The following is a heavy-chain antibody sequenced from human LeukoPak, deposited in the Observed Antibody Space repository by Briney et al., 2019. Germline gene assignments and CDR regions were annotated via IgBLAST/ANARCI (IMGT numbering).Heavy chain of an antibody. CDR3: ARHDGSSWYYAFDV. CDR2: IYYSGST. CDR1: GVSTSSYY. Sequence: SEALSLTCTVSGVSTSSYYWSWIRQPPGKGLEWIGYIYYSGSTNYNPSLKSRVTISLDTSKNQFSLKLSSVTAADTAVYYCARHDGSSWYYAFDVWGQGTMVTVSS. V-gene: IGHV4-59*08. D-gene: IGHD6-13*01. J-gene: IGHJ3*01.